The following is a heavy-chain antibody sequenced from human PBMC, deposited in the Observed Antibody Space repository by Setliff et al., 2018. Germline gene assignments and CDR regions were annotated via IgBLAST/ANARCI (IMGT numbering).Heavy chain of an antibody. D-gene: IGHD3-3*01. CDR3: AKGGEYYDFWSGYPLEPPSYYYYYMDV. CDR1: GFTFSSYA. J-gene: IGHJ6*03. CDR2: ISGSGGST. Sequence: GGSLRLSCAASGFTFSSYAVTWVRQAPGKGLEWVSGISGSGGSTYYADSVKGRFTISSDNSKNTLYLQMNSLRAEDTAVYYCAKGGEYYDFWSGYPLEPPSYYYYYMDVWGKGTTVTVSS. V-gene: IGHV3-23*01.